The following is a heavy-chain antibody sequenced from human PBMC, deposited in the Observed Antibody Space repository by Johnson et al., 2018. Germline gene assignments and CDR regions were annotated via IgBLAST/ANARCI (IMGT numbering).Heavy chain of an antibody. V-gene: IGHV4-59*12. CDR2: FYNSGST. CDR1: GGSISSYY. D-gene: IGHD3-10*01. J-gene: IGHJ6*03. Sequence: QVQLQESGPGLVKPSETLSLTCTVSGGSISSYYWSWIRQPPGKGLEWIVYFYNSGSTKSTPSLRSRVTISVDMSKNQFSLNLTSVTAADPPVYYCAREEGSGRGSYYYYLDVWGKGTTVTVSS. CDR3: AREEGSGRGSYYYYLDV.